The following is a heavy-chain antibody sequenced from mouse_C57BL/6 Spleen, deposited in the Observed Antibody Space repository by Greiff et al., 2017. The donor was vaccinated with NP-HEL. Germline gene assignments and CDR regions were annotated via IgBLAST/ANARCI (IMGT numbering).Heavy chain of an antibody. CDR2: INPNNGGT. V-gene: IGHV1-22*01. J-gene: IGHJ3*01. CDR1: GYTFTDYN. Sequence: EVQLQQSGPELVKPGASVKMSCKASGYTFTDYNMHWVKQSHGKSLEWIGYINPNNGGTSYNQKFKGKATLTVNKSSSTAYMELRSLTSEDSAVYYCARERHGSSYSPFAYWGQGTLVTVSA. D-gene: IGHD1-1*01. CDR3: ARERHGSSYSPFAY.